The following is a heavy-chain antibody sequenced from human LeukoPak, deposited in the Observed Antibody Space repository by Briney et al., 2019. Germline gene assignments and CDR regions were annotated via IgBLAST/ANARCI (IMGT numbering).Heavy chain of an antibody. CDR2: ISGSGGST. D-gene: IGHD3-22*01. J-gene: IGHJ5*02. CDR1: GFTFSNYA. Sequence: GGSLRLSCAASGFTFSNYAMSWVRQAPGKGLEWVSAISGSGGSTYYADSVKGRFTISRDNSKNTLFLQMNSLRVEDTAVYYCARDLGQYYDTSDNWFDPWGQGTLVTVSS. CDR3: ARDLGQYYDTSDNWFDP. V-gene: IGHV3-23*01.